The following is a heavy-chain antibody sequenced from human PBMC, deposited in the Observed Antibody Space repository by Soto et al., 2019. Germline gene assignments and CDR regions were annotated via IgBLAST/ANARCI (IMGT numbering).Heavy chain of an antibody. CDR1: GFTVSSKY. CDR3: ARDDVVCGGGCCYGVPLDV. CDR2: IQSGGPT. D-gene: IGHD2-15*01. Sequence: EVQLVESGGGLVQPGGSLRLSCAASGFTVSSKYMSWVRQAPGKGLEWVSLIQSGGPTYYADSVKGRFTISRDTSDNTVDLQMDSLRAEDTAVYYCARDDVVCGGGCCYGVPLDVWGKGETGTVTS. V-gene: IGHV3-66*01. J-gene: IGHJ6*04.